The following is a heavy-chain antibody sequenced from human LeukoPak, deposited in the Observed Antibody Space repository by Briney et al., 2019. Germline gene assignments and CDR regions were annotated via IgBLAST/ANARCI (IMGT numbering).Heavy chain of an antibody. D-gene: IGHD3/OR15-3a*01. CDR2: IVPMFDTT. CDR3: ARDRDWLHAFDI. CDR1: GYTFSEFE. J-gene: IGHJ3*02. V-gene: IGHV1-69*13. Sequence: EASVKVSCKASGYTFSEFEIHWVRQAPGQGLEWMGGIVPMFDTTNYAQRFQGRVTITADESTSTAYLELSSLRSEDTAMYYCARDRDWLHAFDIWGQGTLVTVSS.